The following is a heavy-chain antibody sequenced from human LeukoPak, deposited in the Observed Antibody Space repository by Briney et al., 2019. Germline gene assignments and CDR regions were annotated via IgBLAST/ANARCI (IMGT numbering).Heavy chain of an antibody. V-gene: IGHV3-11*01. CDR3: ARPKYSSSWQIFDY. CDR1: GFTFSDYY. J-gene: IGHJ4*02. D-gene: IGHD6-13*01. CDR2: ISSSGNTI. Sequence: GGSLRLTCAASGFTFSDYYMSWIRQAPGKGLEWVSYISSSGNTIYYADSVKGRFTISRDNAKNSLYLQMNSLRAEDTAVYYCARPKYSSSWQIFDYWGQGTLVTASS.